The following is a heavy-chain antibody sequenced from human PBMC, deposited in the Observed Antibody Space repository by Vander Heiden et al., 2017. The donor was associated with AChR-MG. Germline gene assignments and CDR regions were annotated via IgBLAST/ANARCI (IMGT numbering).Heavy chain of an antibody. CDR2: ISGSGGST. CDR3: AKEGQLLWFGELLFGYFDY. CDR1: GFTFSSYA. Sequence: EVQLLESGGGLVQPGGSLRLSCAASGFTFSSYAMGWVRQAPGKGLEWVSAISGSGGSTYYADSVKGRFTISRDNSKNTLYLQMNSLRAEDTAVYYCAKEGQLLWFGELLFGYFDYWGHVPLVTVSS. V-gene: IGHV3-23*01. D-gene: IGHD3-10*01. J-gene: IGHJ4*01.